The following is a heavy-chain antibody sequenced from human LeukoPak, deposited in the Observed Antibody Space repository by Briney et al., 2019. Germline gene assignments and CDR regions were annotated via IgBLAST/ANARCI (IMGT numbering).Heavy chain of an antibody. J-gene: IGHJ4*02. CDR2: IYYSGNSGRT. CDR3: ARVGDYRGFY. Sequence: SETLSLTCTFSGASISNYFWSWIRQPPGMGLEWIGFIYYSGNSGRTTHSPPLKNRVTISLDTSKNQLSLKLTSVTTVDTAVYYCARVGDYRGFYWGQGTLVTVSS. V-gene: IGHV4-59*01. D-gene: IGHD3-3*01. CDR1: GASISNYF.